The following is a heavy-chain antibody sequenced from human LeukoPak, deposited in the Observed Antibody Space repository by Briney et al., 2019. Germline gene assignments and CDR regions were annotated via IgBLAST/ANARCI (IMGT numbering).Heavy chain of an antibody. CDR1: GFVFSEYF. D-gene: IGHD4-11*01. CDR3: ARGRNSFDY. Sequence: PGGSLRLFCAASGFVFSEYFIDWVPQAPGKGLEGVGRDRKKANKYTTEYAASVKGRFTISRDDSRNSLYLQMNSLKTEDTAVYYCARGRNSFDYWGQGTLVTVSS. V-gene: IGHV3-72*01. CDR2: DRKKANKYTT. J-gene: IGHJ4*02.